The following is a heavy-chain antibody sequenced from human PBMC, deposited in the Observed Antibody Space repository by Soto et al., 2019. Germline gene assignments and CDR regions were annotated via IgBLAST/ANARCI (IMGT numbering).Heavy chain of an antibody. CDR1: GYTFTSYA. D-gene: IGHD3-9*01. J-gene: IGHJ5*02. CDR3: ARAMADSVTGYSLNWFDP. V-gene: IGHV1-3*01. Sequence: ASVKVSCKASGYTFTSYAMHWVRQAPGQRLEWMGWINAGNGNTKYSQKFQGRVTITRDTSASTAYMDLSSLRSEDTAVYYCARAMADSVTGYSLNWFDPWGQGTLVTVSS. CDR2: INAGNGNT.